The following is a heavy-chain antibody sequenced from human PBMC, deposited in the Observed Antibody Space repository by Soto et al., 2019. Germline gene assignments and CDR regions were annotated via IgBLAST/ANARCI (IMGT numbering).Heavy chain of an antibody. Sequence: GGSLRLSCTASGFTFGDYAMSWFRQAPGKGLEWVGFIRSKAYGGTTEYAASVKGGFTISRDDSKSIAYLQMNSLKTEDTAVYYCTRNLDYDSSGYYYGGYYYYGMDVWGQGTTVTVSS. CDR2: IRSKAYGGTT. V-gene: IGHV3-49*03. D-gene: IGHD3-22*01. J-gene: IGHJ6*02. CDR3: TRNLDYDSSGYYYGGYYYYGMDV. CDR1: GFTFGDYA.